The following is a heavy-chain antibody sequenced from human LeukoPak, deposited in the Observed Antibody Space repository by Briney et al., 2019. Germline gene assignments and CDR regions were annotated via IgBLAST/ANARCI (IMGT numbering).Heavy chain of an antibody. Sequence: TSETLSLTCVVYVGSFVGYYWSWIRQPPGKGLELIGENNHSGSTNYNPSLKSRVTISVDTSKNQFSLKLSSVTAAEKAVYYCARGRYSYGRKFDYWGQGTLVIVSS. CDR1: VGSFVGYY. V-gene: IGHV4-34*01. CDR3: ARGRYSYGRKFDY. D-gene: IGHD5-18*01. J-gene: IGHJ4*02. CDR2: NNHSGST.